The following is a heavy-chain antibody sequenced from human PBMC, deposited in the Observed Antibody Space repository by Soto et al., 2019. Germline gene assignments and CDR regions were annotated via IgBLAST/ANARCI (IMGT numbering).Heavy chain of an antibody. CDR1: GGSFHGYY. CDR2: INHSGSV. J-gene: IGHJ1*01. Sequence: SETLSLTCAVYGGSFHGYYWTWIRQPPGKGLEWIGEINHSGSVNYNPTFKSRVTISVDTSKKRFSLKVRSVTAADTATYYCAVGYCDTASCAREYFHHWGQGTLVTVSS. CDR3: AVGYCDTASCAREYFHH. V-gene: IGHV4-34*01. D-gene: IGHD3-22*01.